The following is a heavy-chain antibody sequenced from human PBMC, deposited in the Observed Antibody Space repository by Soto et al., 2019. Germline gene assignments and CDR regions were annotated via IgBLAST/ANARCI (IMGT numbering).Heavy chain of an antibody. CDR1: GGSISSSNW. D-gene: IGHD2-15*01. CDR2: IYHSGST. Sequence: SETLSLTCAVSGGSISSSNWWSWVRQPPGKGLEWIGEIYHSGSTNYNPSLKSRVTISVDKSKNQFSLKLSSVTAADTAVYYCARLIRIVVAGSTLFDPWGQGTLVTVSS. CDR3: ARLIRIVVAGSTLFDP. V-gene: IGHV4-4*02. J-gene: IGHJ5*02.